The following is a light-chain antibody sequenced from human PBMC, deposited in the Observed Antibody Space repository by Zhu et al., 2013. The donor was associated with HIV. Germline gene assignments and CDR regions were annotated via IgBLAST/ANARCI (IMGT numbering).Light chain of an antibody. V-gene: IGLV3-27*01. CDR2: KDS. Sequence: SYELTQPSSVSVSPGQTARITCSGDVLAKKYARWFQRKPGQAPVLLIYKDSERPSGIPERFSGSSSGTTVALTISGAQVEDEADYYCQSYDSTLSSYVFGTGTKVTVL. CDR1: VLAKKY. J-gene: IGLJ1*01. CDR3: QSYDSTLSSYV.